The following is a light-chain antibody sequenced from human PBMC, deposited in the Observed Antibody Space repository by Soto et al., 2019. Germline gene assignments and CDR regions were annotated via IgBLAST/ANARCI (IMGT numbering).Light chain of an antibody. CDR1: QSVSSN. Sequence: EIVLTQSPGTLSLSPGDRATLSCRASQSVSSNLAWYQQKPGQAPRLLIQRASTRATGIPARFSGSGSGTEFTLTISSLQSEDFAVYFCQQYNNWPGTFGQGTKVDIK. V-gene: IGKV3-15*01. J-gene: IGKJ1*01. CDR2: RAS. CDR3: QQYNNWPGT.